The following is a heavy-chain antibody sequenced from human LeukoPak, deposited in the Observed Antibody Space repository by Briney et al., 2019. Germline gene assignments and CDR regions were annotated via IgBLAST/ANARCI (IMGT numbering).Heavy chain of an antibody. D-gene: IGHD5-24*01. CDR1: GGTFSRHT. J-gene: IGHJ4*02. CDR2: ITPMFGTS. V-gene: IGHV1-69*13. Sequence: GASVKVSCKASGGTFSRHTISWVRQSPGQGLEWMGGITPMFGTSNYAQKFRGRVTITADESTSTAYMELSSLRSEDTAVYYCARDHGEMATALAYWGQGTLVTVSS. CDR3: ARDHGEMATALAY.